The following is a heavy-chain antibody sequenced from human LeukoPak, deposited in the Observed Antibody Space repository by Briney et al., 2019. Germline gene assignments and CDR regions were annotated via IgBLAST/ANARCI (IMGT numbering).Heavy chain of an antibody. V-gene: IGHV1-69-2*01. CDR1: GYTFTDYY. CDR3: ARVGSWELPAGAFDI. CDR2: VDPADGEA. D-gene: IGHD1-26*01. J-gene: IGHJ3*02. Sequence: ASVKVSCKASGYTFTDYYMHWVQQAPGKGLEWMGRVDPADGEAAYAEKFQGRVTITADPSRATAYMELSSLRSEDTAVYYCARVGSWELPAGAFDIWGQGTMVTVSS.